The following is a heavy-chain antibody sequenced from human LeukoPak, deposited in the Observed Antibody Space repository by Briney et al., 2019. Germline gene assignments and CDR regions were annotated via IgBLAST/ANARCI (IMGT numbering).Heavy chain of an antibody. J-gene: IGHJ4*02. CDR3: ASLSNTDKDDY. D-gene: IGHD1/OR15-1a*01. CDR1: GFTFSSYS. V-gene: IGHV3-48*01. Sequence: GGSLRLSCAASGFTFSSYSMNWVRLAPGKGLEWVSYISSGSGTVYYADSVKGRFTISRDNAKNSLYLQMNSLRAEDTAVYYCASLSNTDKDDYWGQGTLVTVSS. CDR2: ISSGSGTV.